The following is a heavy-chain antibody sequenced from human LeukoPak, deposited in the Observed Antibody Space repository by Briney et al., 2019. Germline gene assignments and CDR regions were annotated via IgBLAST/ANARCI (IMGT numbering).Heavy chain of an antibody. J-gene: IGHJ4*02. CDR1: GGSISSSSYY. CDR3: ARNGGYSDVDN. Sequence: PSETLSLTCTVSGGSISSSSYYWGWIHQPPGKGLEWIGSIYYSGSTYYNPSLKSRVPIYVDTSRNQFSLKLRSVTAAGTAVYYCARNGGYSDVDNWGQGTLVTV. CDR2: IYYSGST. D-gene: IGHD4-23*01. V-gene: IGHV4-39*01.